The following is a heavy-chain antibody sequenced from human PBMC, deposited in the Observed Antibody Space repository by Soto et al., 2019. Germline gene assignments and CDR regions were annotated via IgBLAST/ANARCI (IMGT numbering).Heavy chain of an antibody. D-gene: IGHD6-19*01. J-gene: IGHJ3*02. CDR1: GFTFSNAW. Sequence: GESLKISCAASGFTFSNAWMSWVRQAPGKGLEWVGRIKSKTDGGTTDYAAPVKGRFTISRDDSKNTLYLQMNSLKTEDTAVYYCTTGTPSGWYGYDAFDIWGQGTMVTVS. CDR2: IKSKTDGGTT. CDR3: TTGTPSGWYGYDAFDI. V-gene: IGHV3-15*01.